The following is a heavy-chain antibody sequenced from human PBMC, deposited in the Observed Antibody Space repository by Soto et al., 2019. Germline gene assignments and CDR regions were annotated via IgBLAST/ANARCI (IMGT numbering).Heavy chain of an antibody. J-gene: IGHJ6*02. CDR3: ARRDSAGAPLAAWAFDI. D-gene: IGHD2-15*01. V-gene: IGHV5-51*01. CDR1: GDIFTKYW. CDR2: VYPGDSDT. Sequence: GEALQISCKGSGDIFTKYWIDWWRRMPGKGLEWMGNVYPGDSDTRYSPSFQGLVTISADKSTSTAYLQWSSLQAADTAMYYCARRDSAGAPLAAWAFDISGPAATGTVSS.